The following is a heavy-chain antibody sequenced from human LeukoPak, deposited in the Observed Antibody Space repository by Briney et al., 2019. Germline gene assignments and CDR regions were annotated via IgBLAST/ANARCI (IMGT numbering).Heavy chain of an antibody. D-gene: IGHD3-22*01. V-gene: IGHV1-69*13. Sequence: GASVKVSCKASGGTFSSYAISWVRQAPGQGLEWMGGIIPIFGTANYAQKFQGRVTITADESTSTAYMELSSLRSEDTAVYYCAREGYYYDSGGYPFDYWGQGTLATVSS. J-gene: IGHJ4*02. CDR1: GGTFSSYA. CDR3: AREGYYYDSGGYPFDY. CDR2: IIPIFGTA.